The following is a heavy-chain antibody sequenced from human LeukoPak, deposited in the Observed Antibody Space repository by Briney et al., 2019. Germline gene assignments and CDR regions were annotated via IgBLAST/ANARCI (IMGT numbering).Heavy chain of an antibody. D-gene: IGHD4-23*01. Sequence: GGSLRLSCAASGFTFSSYWMNWVRQAPGKRLVWVSRIASDGSSTTYADSVKGRFSISRDNAKNTLYLQMNSLRVEDTAVYYCARGRPHGNDYWGQGTLVTVSS. J-gene: IGHJ4*02. CDR3: ARGRPHGNDY. CDR2: IASDGSST. V-gene: IGHV3-74*01. CDR1: GFTFSSYW.